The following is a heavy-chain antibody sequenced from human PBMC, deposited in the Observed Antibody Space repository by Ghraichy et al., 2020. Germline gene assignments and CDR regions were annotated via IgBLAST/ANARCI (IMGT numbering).Heavy chain of an antibody. CDR3: ARLRDNLSIFDQ. V-gene: IGHV3-7*03. Sequence: GGSLRLSCAASGFTFSNYWMSWVRQAPGKGLEWVANIKKDGSEKYYVDSVKGRFTISRDNAKSSLYLQMNSLRAEDTAVYYCARLRDNLSIFDQLGQGTLVTVSS. J-gene: IGHJ4*02. D-gene: IGHD1-1*01. CDR1: GFTFSNYW. CDR2: IKKDGSEK.